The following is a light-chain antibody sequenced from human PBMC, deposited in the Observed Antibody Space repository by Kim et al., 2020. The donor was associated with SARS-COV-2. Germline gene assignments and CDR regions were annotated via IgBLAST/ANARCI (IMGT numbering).Light chain of an antibody. Sequence: QSVLTQPPSVSGSPGQRVTISCTGSSSNIGADYDVHWYQQIPGTAPKLLIFGNNNRPSRVPDRFSGSKSGTSASLAITGLQAEDEADYYCQSYDSSLSAVLFGGGTQLTVL. CDR1: SSNIGADYD. V-gene: IGLV1-40*01. CDR2: GNN. J-gene: IGLJ2*01. CDR3: QSYDSSLSAVL.